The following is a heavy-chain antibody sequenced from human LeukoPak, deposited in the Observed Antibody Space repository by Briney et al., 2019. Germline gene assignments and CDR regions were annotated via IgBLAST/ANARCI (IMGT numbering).Heavy chain of an antibody. CDR3: ARGRYYGSGLNWFDP. D-gene: IGHD3-10*01. CDR1: GGSISSSSYY. V-gene: IGHV4-39*07. Sequence: SETLSLTCTVSGGSISSSSYYWGWIRQPPGKGLEWIGSIYYSGSTYYNPSLKSRVTISVDTSKNQFSLKLSSVTAADTAVYYCARGRYYGSGLNWFDPWGPGTLVTVSS. CDR2: IYYSGST. J-gene: IGHJ5*02.